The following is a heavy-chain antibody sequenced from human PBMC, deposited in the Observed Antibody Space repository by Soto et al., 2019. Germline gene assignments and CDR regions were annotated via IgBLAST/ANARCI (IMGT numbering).Heavy chain of an antibody. CDR2: ISGYNGDT. CDR1: GYTFSRYG. D-gene: IGHD2-8*01. V-gene: IGHV1-18*01. CDR3: AKNGRPPYYYYGMDV. Sequence: ASVKVSCKTSGYTFSRYGISWVRQAPGQGLEWMGWISGYNGDTNYAQKVQGRVTMTIDTSTYTAYMELRSLTSDDTAIYYCAKNGRPPYYYYGMDVWGQGPTVTVSS. J-gene: IGHJ6*02.